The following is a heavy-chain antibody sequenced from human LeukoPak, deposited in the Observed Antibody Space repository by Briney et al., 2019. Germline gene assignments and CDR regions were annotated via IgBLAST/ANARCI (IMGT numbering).Heavy chain of an antibody. CDR1: GFTFSSYA. V-gene: IGHV3-23*01. J-gene: IGHJ4*02. D-gene: IGHD3-10*01. Sequence: GGSLRLSCAASGFTFSSYAMSWVRQAPGKGLEWVSAISGSGGSTYHADSVKGRFTISRDNSKNTLYLQMNSLRAEDTAVYYCAKDRGITMVRGVIRPVDYWGQGTLVTVSS. CDR3: AKDRGITMVRGVIRPVDY. CDR2: ISGSGGST.